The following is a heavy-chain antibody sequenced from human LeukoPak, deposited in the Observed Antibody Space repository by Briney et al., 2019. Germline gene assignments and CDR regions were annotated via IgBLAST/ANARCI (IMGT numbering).Heavy chain of an antibody. CDR2: IHSSGST. J-gene: IGHJ4*02. D-gene: IGHD6-13*01. Sequence: SETLSLTCTVSGGSISSYFWSWIRQPPGKGLEWIGYIHSSGSTYYSPSLKSRVTISLDTSKNQFSLKVTSVTAADTAVYYCARHSSPAAEYYWGQGTLVTVSS. V-gene: IGHV4-59*08. CDR3: ARHSSPAAEYY. CDR1: GGSISSYF.